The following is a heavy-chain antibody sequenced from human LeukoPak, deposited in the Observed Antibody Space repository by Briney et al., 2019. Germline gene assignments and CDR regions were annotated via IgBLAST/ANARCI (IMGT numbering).Heavy chain of an antibody. CDR1: GFTFSSYG. J-gene: IGHJ4*02. CDR3: AKSQRNYDILTGSDY. D-gene: IGHD3-9*01. V-gene: IGHV3-30*02. CDR2: IRYDGSNK. Sequence: TGGSLRLSCAASGFTFSSYGMRWVRQAPGKGLEWVAFIRYDGSNKYYADSVKGRFTISRDNSKNTLYLQMNSLRAEDTAVYYCAKSQRNYDILTGSDYWGQGTLVTVSS.